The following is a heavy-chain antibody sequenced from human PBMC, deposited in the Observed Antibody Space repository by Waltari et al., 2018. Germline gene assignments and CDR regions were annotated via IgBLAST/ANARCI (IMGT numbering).Heavy chain of an antibody. CDR1: GFTFSSYA. Sequence: EVQLVESGGGLVQPGGSLRLSCAASGFTFSSYAMSWVRQAPGKGLEWVSAISGSGGSTYDADSVKGRFTISRDNSKNTLYLQMNSLRAEDTAVYYCAKDGDTHPLGLVELAPDAFDIWGQGTMVTVSS. J-gene: IGHJ3*02. V-gene: IGHV3-23*04. D-gene: IGHD6-6*01. CDR3: AKDGDTHPLGLVELAPDAFDI. CDR2: ISGSGGST.